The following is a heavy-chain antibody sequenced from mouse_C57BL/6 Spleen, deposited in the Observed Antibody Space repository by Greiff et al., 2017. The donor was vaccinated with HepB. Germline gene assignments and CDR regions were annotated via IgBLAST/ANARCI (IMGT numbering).Heavy chain of an antibody. CDR2: IDPEDGET. CDR3: ARFYYGSSYGY. D-gene: IGHD1-1*01. CDR1: ESKMKEEE. Sequence: VQREQEGEERGKRGEAVKWEGREEESKMKEEERKGGKQTTEQGLEWIGRIDPEDGETKYAPKFQGKATITADTSSNTAYLQLSSLTSEDTAVYYCARFYYGSSYGYWGQGTTLTVSS. V-gene: IGHV14-2*01. J-gene: IGHJ2*01.